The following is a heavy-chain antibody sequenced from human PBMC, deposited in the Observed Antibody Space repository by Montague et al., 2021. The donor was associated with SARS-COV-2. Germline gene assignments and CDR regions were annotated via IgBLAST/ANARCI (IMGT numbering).Heavy chain of an antibody. J-gene: IGHJ4*02. D-gene: IGHD6-19*01. V-gene: IGHV4-59*08. CDR3: ARRVVFGSAWSWFYFDY. Sequence: SETLSLTCTVSGASINSYSWSWIRQPPGKGLEWIGHIYSSGITNYSPSLKSRVTISLDTSKSQFSLKLRSVTAADTAVYYCARRVVFGSAWSWFYFDYWGQGTLVTVSS. CDR1: GASINSYS. CDR2: IYSSGIT.